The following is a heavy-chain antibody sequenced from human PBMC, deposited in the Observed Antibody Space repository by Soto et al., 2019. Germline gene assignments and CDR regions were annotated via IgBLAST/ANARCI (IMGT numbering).Heavy chain of an antibody. V-gene: IGHV3-23*01. J-gene: IGHJ4*02. CDR1: GFTFSTYA. Sequence: GGSLRLSCAASGFTFSTYAMSWVRHAPGKGLEWVSAISGSGGSTYYADSVKGRFTISRDNSKNTLYLQMNSLRAEDTAVYYCAKGGGGYYLYDYWGQGTLVTVSS. CDR2: ISGSGGST. D-gene: IGHD3-22*01. CDR3: AKGGGGYYLYDY.